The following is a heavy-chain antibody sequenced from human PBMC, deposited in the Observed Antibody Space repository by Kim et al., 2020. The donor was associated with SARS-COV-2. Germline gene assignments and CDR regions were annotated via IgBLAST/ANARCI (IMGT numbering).Heavy chain of an antibody. J-gene: IGHJ4*02. V-gene: IGHV5-10-1*01. CDR2: IDPSDSYT. CDR1: GYSFTNYW. Sequence: GESLKISCKGSGYSFTNYWISWVRQMPGKGLQWMGRIDPSDSYTNYSPSFQGHVIISADKSISTAYLQWSSLNASDTAMYYCARSYDSSGYYYVHWGQGTLVTVSS. D-gene: IGHD3-22*01. CDR3: ARSYDSSGYYYVH.